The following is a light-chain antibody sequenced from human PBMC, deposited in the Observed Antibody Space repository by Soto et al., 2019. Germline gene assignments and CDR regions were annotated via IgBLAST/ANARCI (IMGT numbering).Light chain of an antibody. CDR3: HQYYDWPPWT. Sequence: EILLTQSPATLSVSPGETATLSCRASQSVSNSLAWYRQKPGQPPSLLIYATSTRATGVPARFTGSGSGTEFTLTISSLQSEDFAVYHCHQYYDWPPWTLGQGTKVDIK. CDR2: ATS. J-gene: IGKJ1*01. CDR1: QSVSNS. V-gene: IGKV3-15*01.